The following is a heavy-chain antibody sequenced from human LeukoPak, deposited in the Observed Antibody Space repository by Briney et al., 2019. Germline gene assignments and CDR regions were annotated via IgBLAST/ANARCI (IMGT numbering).Heavy chain of an antibody. CDR3: ARFGTFGGVTSHPIDY. V-gene: IGHV5-51*01. CDR1: GYTFTNYW. D-gene: IGHD3-16*01. CDR2: IYPGDSDT. J-gene: IGHJ4*02. Sequence: PGESLKISCKGSGYTFTNYWIGWVRQMPGKGLDWMGIIYPGDSDTRYSPSFQGQVTISADNSISTAYLQWNSLKASDTAIYYCARFGTFGGVTSHPIDYWGQGTLVTVSS.